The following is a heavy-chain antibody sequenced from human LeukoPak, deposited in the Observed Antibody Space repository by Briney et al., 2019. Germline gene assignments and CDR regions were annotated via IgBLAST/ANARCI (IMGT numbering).Heavy chain of an antibody. Sequence: GGSLRLSCAASGFTFSSYSMNWVRQAPGKGLEWVSSISRSSSYISYADSMKGRFTISRDNTKNSLYLQMNSLRAEDTAVYYCARGRDHSWFDPWGQGTLVTVSS. J-gene: IGHJ5*02. V-gene: IGHV3-21*01. CDR1: GFTFSSYS. CDR2: ISRSSSYI. D-gene: IGHD4-11*01. CDR3: ARGRDHSWFDP.